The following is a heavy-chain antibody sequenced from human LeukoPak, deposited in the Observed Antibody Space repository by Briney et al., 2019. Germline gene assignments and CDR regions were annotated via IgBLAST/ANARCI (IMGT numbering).Heavy chain of an antibody. CDR1: GGSISSSGFY. CDR2: LYSNGNT. D-gene: IGHD6-19*01. Sequence: SETLSLTCTVSGGSISSSGFYWGWVRQPPGKGLEWVGSLYSNGNTYYNPSLKSRVTISVDTSKNQFSLKLSSVTAADTAVYYCARPDISGWTYYFDYWGQGTLVTVSS. V-gene: IGHV4-39*01. J-gene: IGHJ4*02. CDR3: ARPDISGWTYYFDY.